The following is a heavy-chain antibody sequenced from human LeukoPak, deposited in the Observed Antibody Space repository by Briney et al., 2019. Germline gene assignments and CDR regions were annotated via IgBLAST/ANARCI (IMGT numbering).Heavy chain of an antibody. CDR2: IYYSGST. Sequence: SETLSLTCTVSGGSVSSSPYWWGWICQPPGKGLEWIGSIYYSGSTYYNPSLKSRVTISVDTSKNQFSLKLSSVTAADTAVYYCARAYCGGDCYLNWFDPWGQGTLVTVSS. V-gene: IGHV4-39*01. J-gene: IGHJ5*02. CDR3: ARAYCGGDCYLNWFDP. D-gene: IGHD2-21*01. CDR1: GGSVSSSPYW.